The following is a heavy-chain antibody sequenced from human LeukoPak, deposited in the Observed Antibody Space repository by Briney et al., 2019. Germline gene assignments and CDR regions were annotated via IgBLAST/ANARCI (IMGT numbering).Heavy chain of an antibody. CDR3: ARTRSNGYGDYSYYYYMDV. CDR2: ISSNSSYI. CDR1: GFTFSSYS. D-gene: IGHD4-17*01. V-gene: IGHV3-21*01. Sequence: GGSLRLSCAASGFTFSSYSMNWVRQAPGKGLEWVSSISSNSSYIYYADSVKGRFTISRDNAKNSLYLQMNSLRAEDTAVYYCARTRSNGYGDYSYYYYMDVWGKGTTVTVSS. J-gene: IGHJ6*03.